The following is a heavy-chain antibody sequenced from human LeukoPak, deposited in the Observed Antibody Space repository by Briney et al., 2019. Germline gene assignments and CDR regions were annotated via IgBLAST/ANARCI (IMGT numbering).Heavy chain of an antibody. D-gene: IGHD5-18*01. CDR1: GYTFTGYY. CDR3: AINTAMDHYYYYMDV. V-gene: IGHV1-2*02. J-gene: IGHJ6*03. Sequence: ASVKVSCKASGYTFTGYYMHWVRQAPGQGLEWMGWINPNSGGTNYAQKFQGRVTMTRDTSISTAYMELSRLRSDDTAVYYCAINTAMDHYYYYMDVWGKGTTVTISS. CDR2: INPNSGGT.